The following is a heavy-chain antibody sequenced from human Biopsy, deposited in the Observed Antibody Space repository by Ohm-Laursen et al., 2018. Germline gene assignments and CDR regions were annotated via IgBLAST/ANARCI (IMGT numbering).Heavy chain of an antibody. CDR1: GYTFTGYH. V-gene: IGHV1-69*04. J-gene: IGHJ4*02. D-gene: IGHD3-3*01. CDR2: IVPVLGHL. CDR3: AADADGYYTEFDY. Sequence: ASVKVSCKASGYTFTGYHVHWVRQAPGRGLEWVGRIVPVLGHLNYAQRFQGRVSITADKSTSYVFMELSRLTSGDTAVYYCAADADGYYTEFDYWGPGTLVTVSS.